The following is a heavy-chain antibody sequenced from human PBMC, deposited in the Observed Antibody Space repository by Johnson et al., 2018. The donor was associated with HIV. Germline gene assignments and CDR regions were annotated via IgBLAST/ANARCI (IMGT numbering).Heavy chain of an antibody. CDR1: GFTVSSNY. J-gene: IGHJ3*02. V-gene: IGHV3-53*01. D-gene: IGHD3-3*01. Sequence: VQLVESGGGLIQPGGSLRLSCAASGFTVSSNYMSWVRQAPGKGLEWVSVIYSGGSTYYADSVQCRFTISRDNSKNTLYLQMNSLRAEDTAVYYCARGNYDFWSGRHRGAFDIWGQGTMVTVSS. CDR3: ARGNYDFWSGRHRGAFDI. CDR2: IYSGGST.